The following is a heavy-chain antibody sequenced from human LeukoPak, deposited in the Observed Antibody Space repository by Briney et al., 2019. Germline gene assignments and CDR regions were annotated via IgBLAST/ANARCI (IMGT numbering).Heavy chain of an antibody. CDR3: ARNSMIPYYFDN. CDR2: IYYSGST. D-gene: IGHD3-22*01. J-gene: IGHJ4*02. CDR1: GGSISSYY. Sequence: PSETLSLTCTVSGGSISSYYWSWIRQPPGKGLEWIGYIYYSGSTNYNPSLKSRVTISIDTSKNQFSLKLSSVTAADTAVYYCARNSMIPYYFDNWGQGTLVTVSS. V-gene: IGHV4-59*01.